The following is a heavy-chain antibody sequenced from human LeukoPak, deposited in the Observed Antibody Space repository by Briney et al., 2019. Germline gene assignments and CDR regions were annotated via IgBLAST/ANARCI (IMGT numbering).Heavy chain of an antibody. CDR2: ISAYNGNT. CDR3: AGAPPLDYGGDYYYRMEV. CDR1: GYTFTSYG. Sequence: ASVKVSCKASGYTFTSYGISWVRQAPGQGLEWMGWISAYNGNTNYAQKLQGRVTMTTDTSTSTAYMELRSLRSDDTAVYYCAGAPPLDYGGDYYYRMEVWGQGTKVTVSS. J-gene: IGHJ6*02. V-gene: IGHV1-18*01. D-gene: IGHD4-17*01.